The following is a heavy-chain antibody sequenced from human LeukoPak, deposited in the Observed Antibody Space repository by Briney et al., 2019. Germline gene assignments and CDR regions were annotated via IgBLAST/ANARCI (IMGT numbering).Heavy chain of an antibody. D-gene: IGHD1-7*01. V-gene: IGHV4-31*03. J-gene: IGHJ6*02. Sequence: SETLSLTCTVSGGSISSGGYYWSWTRQHPGKGLEWIGYIYYSGSTYYNPSLKSRVTISVDTSKNQFSLKLSSVTAADTAVYYCARGGTTPGAFYYYYYGMDVWGQGTTVTVSS. CDR3: ARGGTTPGAFYYYYYGMDV. CDR2: IYYSGST. CDR1: GGSISSGGYY.